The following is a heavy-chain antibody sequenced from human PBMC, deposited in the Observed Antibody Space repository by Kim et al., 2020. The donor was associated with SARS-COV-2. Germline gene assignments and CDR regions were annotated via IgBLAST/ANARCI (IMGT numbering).Heavy chain of an antibody. CDR3: TRTATYGSGVNDL. Sequence: GGSLRLSCAASGFTFSGSAILWVRQASGKGLEWVARIRSRRNTYATAYAASVRGRFIVSRDDSKNTAYLQMYSLQTEDTAVYYCTRTATYGSGVNDLWGRGTLVTVAS. CDR2: IRSRRNTYAT. V-gene: IGHV3-73*01. D-gene: IGHD3-10*01. J-gene: IGHJ2*01. CDR1: GFTFSGSA.